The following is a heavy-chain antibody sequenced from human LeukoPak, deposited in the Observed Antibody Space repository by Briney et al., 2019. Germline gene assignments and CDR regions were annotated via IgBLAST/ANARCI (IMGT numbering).Heavy chain of an antibody. CDR2: IYYSGST. CDR1: GGSITSYY. V-gene: IGHV4-59*01. CDR3: ARTDSREGTFDI. D-gene: IGHD3-22*01. J-gene: IGHJ3*02. Sequence: SETLSLICTVSGGSITSYYWSWIRQPPGKGLEWIGYIYYSGSTNYNPSLKSRVTISVDMSKNQFSLKLSSVTAADTAVYYCARTDSREGTFDIWGQGTMVTVSS.